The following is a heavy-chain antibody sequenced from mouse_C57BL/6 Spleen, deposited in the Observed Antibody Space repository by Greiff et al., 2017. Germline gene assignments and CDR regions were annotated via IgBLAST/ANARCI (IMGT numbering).Heavy chain of an antibody. D-gene: IGHD4-1*01. V-gene: IGHV6-3*01. CDR3: TGGLGAAY. CDR2: IRLKSDNYAT. CDR1: GFTFSNYW. J-gene: IGHJ3*01. Sequence: EVKLMESGGGLVQPGGSMKLSCVASGFTFSNYWMNWVRQSPEKGLEWVAQIRLKSDNYATHYAESVKGRFTISRDDSKSSVYLQMNNLRAEDTGIYYCTGGLGAAYWGQGTLVTVSA.